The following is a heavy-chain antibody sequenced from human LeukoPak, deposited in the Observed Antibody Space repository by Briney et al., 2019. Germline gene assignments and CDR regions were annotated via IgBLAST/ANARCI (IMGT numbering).Heavy chain of an antibody. Sequence: ASVKVSCKASGYTFTSYYMHWVRQATGQGLEWMGWMNPNSGDTAYAQNFQGRITMTRTTSINTAYMELSSLRSEDTAVYYCARGLGSYDSSELTWPMISFWGQGTVVTVSS. V-gene: IGHV1-8*02. J-gene: IGHJ4*02. D-gene: IGHD3-22*01. CDR2: MNPNSGDT. CDR1: GYTFTSYY. CDR3: ARGLGSYDSSELTWPMISF.